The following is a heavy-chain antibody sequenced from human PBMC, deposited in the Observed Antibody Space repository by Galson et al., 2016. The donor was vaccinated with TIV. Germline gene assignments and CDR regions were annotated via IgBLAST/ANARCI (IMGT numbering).Heavy chain of an antibody. Sequence: SLRLSCAASGFPFSDYSMHWVRQAPGKGLEWVALISYDGSNDFYADSVKGRFTISKDNSKNTLDLQMNSLRAEDTAVYYCARDESSGLIDSWGQGTLVSVS. CDR1: GFPFSDYS. D-gene: IGHD6-19*01. CDR2: ISYDGSND. V-gene: IGHV3-30*04. CDR3: ARDESSGLIDS. J-gene: IGHJ4*02.